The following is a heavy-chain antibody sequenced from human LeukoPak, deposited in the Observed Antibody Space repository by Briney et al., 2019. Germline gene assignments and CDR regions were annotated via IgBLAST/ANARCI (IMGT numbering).Heavy chain of an antibody. CDR3: AKGGLPSGLGPYYSYMDV. CDR1: GFTFTSYG. V-gene: IGHV3-23*01. CDR2: ISGSGGNT. J-gene: IGHJ6*03. Sequence: PGGTLRLSCAASGFTFTSYGINWVRQAPGKRLEWVSAISGSGGNTFYADSVKGRFTISRDNSKKILHLQMSSLRAEDTAVYYCAKGGLPSGLGPYYSYMDVWGKGTTVIISS. D-gene: IGHD3-16*01.